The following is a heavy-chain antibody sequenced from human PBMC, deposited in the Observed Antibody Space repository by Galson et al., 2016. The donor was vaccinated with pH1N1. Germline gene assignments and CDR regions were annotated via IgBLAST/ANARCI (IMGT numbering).Heavy chain of an antibody. V-gene: IGHV3-23*01. CDR2: ISSSGGTT. J-gene: IGHJ4*02. CDR1: GFTFGTYA. D-gene: IGHD4-23*01. Sequence: SLRLSCAASGFTFGTYAMTWVRQAPGKGLEWVSTISSSGGTTFYTDSVKGRFTISRDYSKNTLYPHMNSLRAGDTALYYCARGRYDYDGDFGFWGQGTLVTVSS. CDR3: ARGRYDYDGDFGF.